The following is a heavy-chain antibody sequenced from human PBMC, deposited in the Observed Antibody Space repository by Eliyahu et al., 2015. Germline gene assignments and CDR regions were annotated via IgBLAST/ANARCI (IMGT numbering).Heavy chain of an antibody. D-gene: IGHD5-18*01. CDR1: GYTFNXYW. CDR2: IYPDDSDT. J-gene: IGHJ4*02. Sequence: EVLLVQSGAEVKKPGESLKISCQASGYTFNXYWIGWVRQMPGQGLECMGIIYPDDSDTRYSPSFQGRVTISADKSINTAYLQWSSLKASDTAVYYCARPDDGTATSFAYWGQGSQVTVSS. V-gene: IGHV5-51*01. CDR3: ARPDDGTATSFAY.